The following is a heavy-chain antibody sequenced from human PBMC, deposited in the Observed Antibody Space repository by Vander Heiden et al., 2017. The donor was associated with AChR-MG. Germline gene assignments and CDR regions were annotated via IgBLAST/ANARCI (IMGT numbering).Heavy chain of an antibody. CDR1: GFSLSTTSMA. V-gene: IGHV2-5*02. CDR2: IYWDDEK. J-gene: IGHJ4*02. Sequence: QIALKESGPTLVNPTQTLTLTCNFSGFSLSTTSMAVGWIRQPPGKALEWLALIYWDDEKRYSPSLKNRLTITKDTSKDQVVLTMTNMDPVDTATYFCAHGVGRDGCFDYWGQGSLVTVSS. D-gene: IGHD2-21*01. CDR3: AHGVGRDGCFDY.